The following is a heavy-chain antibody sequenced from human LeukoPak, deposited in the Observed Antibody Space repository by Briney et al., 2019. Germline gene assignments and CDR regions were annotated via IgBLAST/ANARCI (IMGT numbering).Heavy chain of an antibody. Sequence: PSETLSLTCTVSGGSISSYYWSWIRQPPGKGLEWIGYIYYSGSTNYNHSLKSRVTISVDTSKHQCSLKLRSVTAADTAVYYCARGGYSGYDSDDYYYGMDVWGQGTTVTVSS. V-gene: IGHV4-59*01. J-gene: IGHJ6*02. CDR3: ARGGYSGYDSDDYYYGMDV. D-gene: IGHD5-12*01. CDR1: GGSISSYY. CDR2: IYYSGST.